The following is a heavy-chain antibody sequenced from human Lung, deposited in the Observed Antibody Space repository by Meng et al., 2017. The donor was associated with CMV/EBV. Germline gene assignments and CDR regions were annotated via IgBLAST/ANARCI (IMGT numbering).Heavy chain of an antibody. CDR2: INPNTGDT. D-gene: IGHD4-11*01. CDR1: RYTFTDYY. J-gene: IGHJ4*01. V-gene: IGHV1-2*02. CDR3: ARPDYHNYHIDW. Sequence: ASXXVSXKASRYTFTDYYIHWVRQAPGQGLEWMGWINPNTGDTIYAQKFHARVTMTRDTSINTAYMGLCILKSGETAVYYCARPDYHNYHIDWWGQGTLVTVSS.